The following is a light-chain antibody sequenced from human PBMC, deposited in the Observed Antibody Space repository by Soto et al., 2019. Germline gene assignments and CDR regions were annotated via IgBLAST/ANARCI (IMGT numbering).Light chain of an antibody. J-gene: IGKJ5*01. CDR2: AAS. V-gene: IGKV3-20*01. CDR1: QSISSTY. Sequence: EIVLTQSPGTLSLSPGERATLSCRTSQSISSTYLAWYQQKRGQAPRLLMYAASSRATGIPDRFSGSGSGTDFTLTISRLEPEDFAVFYCQQYGSSPATFGQGTRLEIK. CDR3: QQYGSSPAT.